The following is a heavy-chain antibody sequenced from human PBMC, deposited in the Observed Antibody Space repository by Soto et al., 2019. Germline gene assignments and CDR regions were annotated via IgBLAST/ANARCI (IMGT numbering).Heavy chain of an antibody. V-gene: IGHV1-69*01. J-gene: IGHJ6*02. CDR3: ARDDAVAATGENYYYGMDV. CDR1: GGTFSSYA. D-gene: IGHD5-12*01. Sequence: QVQLVQSGAEVKKPGSSVKVSCKASGGTFSSYAISWVRQAPGQGLEWMGGIIPIFGAANYAQKFQGRVTITADESTSTAYMELSSLRSDDTAVYYCARDDAVAATGENYYYGMDVWGQGTTVTVSS. CDR2: IIPIFGAA.